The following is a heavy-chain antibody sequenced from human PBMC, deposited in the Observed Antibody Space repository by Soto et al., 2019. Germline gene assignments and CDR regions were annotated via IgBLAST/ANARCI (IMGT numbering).Heavy chain of an antibody. Sequence: EVQLVESGGDLVQPGGSLRLTCVVSGLNFNNAWMNWVRQATGKGLEWVANINPDGSAEGYVHSVRGRFTISRDNAKKSLYLQMNSLRADDTAVYYCGREKWLQPDYWGQGNLVTVSS. CDR3: GREKWLQPDY. D-gene: IGHD5-12*01. J-gene: IGHJ4*02. CDR1: GLNFNNAW. CDR2: INPDGSAE. V-gene: IGHV3-7*04.